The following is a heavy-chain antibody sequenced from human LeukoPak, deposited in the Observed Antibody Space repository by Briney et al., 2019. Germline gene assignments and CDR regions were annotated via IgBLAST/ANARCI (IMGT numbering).Heavy chain of an antibody. CDR1: GDSISSRSYY. V-gene: IGHV4-39*07. CDR2: IYYSGST. Sequence: SETLSLTCTVSGDSISSRSYYWGWIRQPPGKGLEWIGSIYYSGSTYYNPSLKSRVTISVNTSKNHFSLELSSVTAADTAVYFCAKADLPVRSPYNWFDPWGQGTLVTVSS. CDR3: AKADLPVRSPYNWFDP. D-gene: IGHD3-10*01. J-gene: IGHJ5*02.